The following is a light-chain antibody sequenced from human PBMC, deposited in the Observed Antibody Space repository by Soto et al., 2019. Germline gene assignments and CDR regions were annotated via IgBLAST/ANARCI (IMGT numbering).Light chain of an antibody. J-gene: IGLJ2*01. Sequence: QLVLTQPPPASGTPGQRVTISCSGSSSNIGSNYVYWYQQLPGTAPKLLIYKNNQRPSGVPDRFSGSKSGTSASLAISGLRSEDEADYYCAAWDDSLSGREFGGGTKLTVL. CDR3: AAWDDSLSGRE. CDR1: SSNIGSNY. V-gene: IGLV1-47*01. CDR2: KNN.